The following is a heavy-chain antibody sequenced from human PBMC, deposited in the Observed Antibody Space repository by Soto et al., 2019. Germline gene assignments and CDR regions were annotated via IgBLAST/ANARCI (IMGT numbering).Heavy chain of an antibody. CDR1: GGSISSGDYY. D-gene: IGHD3-3*01. CDR3: ARGGYYDFWWGFWA. J-gene: IGHJ5*02. V-gene: IGHV4-30-4*01. CDR2: IYYSGST. Sequence: PSETLSLTCTVSGGSISSGDYYWSWIRQPPGKGLEWIGYIYYSGSTYYNPSLKSRVTISVDTSKNQFSLKLSSVTAADTAVYYCARGGYYDFWWGFWAWGQGTLVTVSS.